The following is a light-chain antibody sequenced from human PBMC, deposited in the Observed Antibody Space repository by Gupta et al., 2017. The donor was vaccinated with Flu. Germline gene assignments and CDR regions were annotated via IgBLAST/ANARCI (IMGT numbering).Light chain of an antibody. J-gene: IGLJ3*02. CDR3: SAWDSSLSTRV. CDR2: RNN. V-gene: IGLV10-54*04. CDR1: SNNVGDQG. Sequence: TATITCTGNSNNVGDQGVAWLQQHRGHPPKLLSYRNNNRPSGISERFSASRSGNTASLTISGLQPEDEADYYCSAWDSSLSTRVFGGGTKLTVL.